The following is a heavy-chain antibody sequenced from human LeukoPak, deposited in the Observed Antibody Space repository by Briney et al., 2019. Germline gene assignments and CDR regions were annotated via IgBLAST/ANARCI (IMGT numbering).Heavy chain of an antibody. V-gene: IGHV3-23*01. D-gene: IGHD6-13*01. CDR3: VSSWYSYYYYGMDV. CDR1: RFTFSSYA. J-gene: IGHJ6*02. Sequence: GGSLRLSCAASRFTFSSYAMSWVRQAPGKGLEWVSAISGSGGSTYYADSVKGRFTISRDNSKNTLYLQMNSLRAEDTAVYYCVSSWYSYYYYGMDVWGQGTTVTVSS. CDR2: ISGSGGST.